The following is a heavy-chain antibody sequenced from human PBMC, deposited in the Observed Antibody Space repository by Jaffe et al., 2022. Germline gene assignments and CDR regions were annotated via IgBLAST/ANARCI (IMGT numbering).Heavy chain of an antibody. CDR2: IYHSGST. CDR3: ARATNARGYCSSTSCRQGRGRSTPYNWFDP. CDR1: GGSISSGGYS. D-gene: IGHD2-2*01. Sequence: QLQLQESGSGLVKPSQTLSLTCAVSGGSISSGGYSWSWIRQPPGKGLEWIGYIYHSGSTYYNPSLKSRVTISVDRSKNQFSLKLSSVTAADTAVYYCARATNARGYCSSTSCRQGRGRSTPYNWFDPWGQGTLVTVSS. J-gene: IGHJ5*02. V-gene: IGHV4-30-2*01.